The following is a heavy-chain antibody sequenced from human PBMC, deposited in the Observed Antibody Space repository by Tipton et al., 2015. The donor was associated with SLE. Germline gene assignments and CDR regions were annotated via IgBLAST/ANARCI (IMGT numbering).Heavy chain of an antibody. D-gene: IGHD6-6*01. CDR1: GFTFSSYA. V-gene: IGHV3-23*01. J-gene: IGHJ4*02. CDR2: ISGGSGSGTKS. CDR3: AKDYGGQHVLAPFDY. Sequence: GSLRLSCAASGFTFSSYAMSWVRQAPGKGLEWVSGISGGSGSGTKSKYADSVKGRFTISRDNSKNTVYLQMNGLRADDTAVYYCAKDYGGQHVLAPFDYWGQGALVSVSS.